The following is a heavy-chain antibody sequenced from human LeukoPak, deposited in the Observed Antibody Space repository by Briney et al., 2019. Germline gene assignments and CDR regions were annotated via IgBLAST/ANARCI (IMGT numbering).Heavy chain of an antibody. D-gene: IGHD2-21*01. Sequence: VASVKVSCKPSGYTFIDHYLHWVRQAPGQGLESLGWIDPDTGDTNYPQKFQGRVTMSRDTFISTAYMELNRLRSDDTAVYYCARAGHNSNCGGYDFWGLGTLVTVSS. CDR2: IDPDTGDT. CDR3: ARAGHNSNCGGYDF. V-gene: IGHV1-2*02. J-gene: IGHJ4*02. CDR1: GYTFIDHY.